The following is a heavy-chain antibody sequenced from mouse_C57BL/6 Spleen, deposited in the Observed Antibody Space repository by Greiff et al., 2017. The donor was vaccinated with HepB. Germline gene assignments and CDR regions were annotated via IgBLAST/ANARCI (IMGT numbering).Heavy chain of an antibody. J-gene: IGHJ3*01. Sequence: VKLQESGAELARPGASVKLSCKASGYTFTSYGISWVKQRTGQGLEWIGEIYPRSGNTYYNEKFKGKATLTADKSSSTAYMELRSLTSEDSAVYFCATYYSNYWFAYWGQGTLVTVSA. CDR3: ATYYSNYWFAY. CDR1: GYTFTSYG. V-gene: IGHV1-81*01. D-gene: IGHD2-5*01. CDR2: IYPRSGNT.